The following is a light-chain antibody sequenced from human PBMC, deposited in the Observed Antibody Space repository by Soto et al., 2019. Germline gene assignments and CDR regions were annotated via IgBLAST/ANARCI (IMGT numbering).Light chain of an antibody. J-gene: IGKJ1*01. CDR2: GAS. CDR1: QSVSSSY. CDR3: QQYGNSRGT. Sequence: GLTQSPGTLSLSPGDRATLSCRASQSVSSSYLAWYQQKPGRAPRLLIYGASSRATGIPDRFSGSGSGTDFTLTISGLEPEDFAVYYCQQYGNSRGTFGQGTKVDIK. V-gene: IGKV3-20*01.